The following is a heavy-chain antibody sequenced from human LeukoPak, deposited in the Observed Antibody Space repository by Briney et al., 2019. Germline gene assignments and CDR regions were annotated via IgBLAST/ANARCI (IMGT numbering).Heavy chain of an antibody. J-gene: IGHJ3*02. CDR3: ARVRNYYDSRGAFDI. CDR1: GYTFTGYY. D-gene: IGHD3-22*01. V-gene: IGHV1-2*02. CDR2: INPNSGGT. Sequence: GASVKVSCKASGYTFTGYYMHWVRQAPGQGLEWMGWINPNSGGTNYAQKFQGRVTMTRDTSISTAYMELSRLRSDDTAVYYCARVRNYYDSRGAFDIWGQGTMVTVSS.